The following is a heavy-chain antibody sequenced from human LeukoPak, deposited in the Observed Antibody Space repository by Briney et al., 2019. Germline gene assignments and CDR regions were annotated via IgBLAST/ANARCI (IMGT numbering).Heavy chain of an antibody. CDR1: GGTFSSYA. CDR3: ARGPRDYGDYDFSYMDV. J-gene: IGHJ6*03. CDR2: IIPIFGTA. D-gene: IGHD4-17*01. V-gene: IGHV1-69*05. Sequence: GASVKVSCKASGGTFSSYAISWVRQAPGQGLEWMGGIIPIFGTANYAQKFQGRVTITTDESTSTAYMELSSLRSEDTAVYYCARGPRDYGDYDFSYMDVWGKGTTVTVSS.